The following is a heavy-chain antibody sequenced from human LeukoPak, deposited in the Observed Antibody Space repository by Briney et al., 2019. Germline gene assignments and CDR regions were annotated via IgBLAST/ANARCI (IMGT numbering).Heavy chain of an antibody. Sequence: GGSLRLSCAASGYTFSSYEMNWVRQAPGKGLEWASYISSSGSTIYYADSVKGRFTISRDNAKNSLYLQMNSLRAEDTAVYYCASAYKMAIFDYWGQGTLVTVSS. CDR3: ASAYKMAIFDY. J-gene: IGHJ4*02. D-gene: IGHD3-16*01. CDR2: ISSSGSTI. V-gene: IGHV3-48*03. CDR1: GYTFSSYE.